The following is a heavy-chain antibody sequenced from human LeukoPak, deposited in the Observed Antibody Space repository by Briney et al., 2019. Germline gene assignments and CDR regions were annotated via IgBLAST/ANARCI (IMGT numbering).Heavy chain of an antibody. CDR2: IWYDGSNK. CDR1: GFTFSSYG. CDR3: ARRSRAYWFDP. V-gene: IGHV3-33*01. J-gene: IGHJ5*02. Sequence: PGGSLRLSRAASGFTFSSYGMHWVRQAPGKGLEWVAAIWYDGSNKYYADSVKGRFTISRDNSKNTLYLQMNSLRAEDTAVYYCARRSRAYWFDPWGQGTLVTVSS.